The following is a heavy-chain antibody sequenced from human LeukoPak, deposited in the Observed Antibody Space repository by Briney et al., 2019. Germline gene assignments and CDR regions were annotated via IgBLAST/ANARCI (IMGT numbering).Heavy chain of an antibody. D-gene: IGHD6-6*01. CDR3: ARGGSSSSPFDY. CDR1: GFNFSDYY. V-gene: IGHV3-11*01. CDR2: ISSGGSTI. Sequence: GGSLRLSCAASGFNFSDYYMSWIRQAPGMGLAWVSYISSGGSTIYYADSVRGRFTISRDNAKNSLYLQMNSLRAEDTAVYHCARGGSSSSPFDYWGQGTLVTVSS. J-gene: IGHJ4*02.